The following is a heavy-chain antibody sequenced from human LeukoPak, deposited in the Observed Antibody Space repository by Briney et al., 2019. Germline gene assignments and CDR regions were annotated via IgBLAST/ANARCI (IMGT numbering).Heavy chain of an antibody. Sequence: SETLSRTCTVSGGSISSYYWSWIRQPPGKGLEWIGYIYYSGSTNYNPSLKSRVTISVDTSKNQFSLKLSSVTAADTAVYYCARQRVRGWYFDYWGQGTLVTVSS. CDR3: ARQRVRGWYFDY. D-gene: IGHD6-19*01. CDR2: IYYSGST. V-gene: IGHV4-59*08. J-gene: IGHJ4*02. CDR1: GGSISSYY.